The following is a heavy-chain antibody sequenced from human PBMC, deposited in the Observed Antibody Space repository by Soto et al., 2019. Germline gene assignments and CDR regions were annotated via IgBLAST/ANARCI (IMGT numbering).Heavy chain of an antibody. Sequence: GGSLRLSCAASGLTFSDRYMDWVRQAPGKGLEWVGRIRKKTNSYTTEYAASVKGRFIISRDGSTNSLYLQMSSLKTEDTAVYYCTTVTTVDYYFDYWGQGTLVTVSS. CDR2: IRKKTNSYTT. D-gene: IGHD4-17*01. J-gene: IGHJ4*02. CDR1: GLTFSDRY. CDR3: TTVTTVDYYFDY. V-gene: IGHV3-72*01.